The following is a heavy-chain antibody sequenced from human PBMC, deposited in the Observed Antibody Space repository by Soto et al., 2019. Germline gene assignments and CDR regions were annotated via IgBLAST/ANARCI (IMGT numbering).Heavy chain of an antibody. CDR3: ARDNGACSTTTCYRYFDP. CDR2: INSGSTT. CDR1: GFTFSSFE. Sequence: EVQLVESGGGLVQPGGSLRLSCAASGFTFSSFEFNWVRQAPGKGLEWVSYINSGSTTYYADSVKGRFSISRDNAKNSLYLQMNSLRAEDTAVYYCARDNGACSTTTCYRYFDPWGQGTLVTVS. V-gene: IGHV3-48*03. J-gene: IGHJ5*02. D-gene: IGHD2-2*01.